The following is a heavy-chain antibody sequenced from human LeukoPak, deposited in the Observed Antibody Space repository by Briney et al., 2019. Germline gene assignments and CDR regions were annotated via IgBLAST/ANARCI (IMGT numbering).Heavy chain of an antibody. Sequence: SETLSLTCTVSGGSISSYYWSWIRQPPGKGLEWIGYIYYSGSTNYNPSLKSRVTISVDTSKNQFSLKLSSVTAADTAVNYCARLPGIDAFDIWGQGTMVTVSS. V-gene: IGHV4-59*08. J-gene: IGHJ3*02. CDR2: IYYSGST. D-gene: IGHD3-10*01. CDR1: GGSISSYY. CDR3: ARLPGIDAFDI.